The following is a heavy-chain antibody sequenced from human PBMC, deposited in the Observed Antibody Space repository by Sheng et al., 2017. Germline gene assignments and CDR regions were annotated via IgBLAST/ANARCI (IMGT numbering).Heavy chain of an antibody. V-gene: IGHV3-30*04. Sequence: QVQLVESGGGVVQPGRSLRLSCAASGFTFSSYAMHWVRQAPGKGLEWVAVISYDGSNKYYADSVKGRFTISRDNSKNTLYLQMNSLRAEDTAVYYCARESSRYFDWLLLIPQCSWFDPWGQGTLVTVSS. J-gene: IGHJ5*02. CDR2: ISYDGSNK. D-gene: IGHD3-9*01. CDR1: GFTFSSYA. CDR3: ARESSRYFDWLLLIPQCSWFDP.